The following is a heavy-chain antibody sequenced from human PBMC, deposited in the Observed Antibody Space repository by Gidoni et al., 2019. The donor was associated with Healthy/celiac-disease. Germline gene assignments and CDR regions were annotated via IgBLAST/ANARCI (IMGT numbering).Heavy chain of an antibody. D-gene: IGHD3-10*01. CDR2: ISGSGGST. V-gene: IGHV3-23*04. CDR1: GFTFSSYA. J-gene: IGHJ3*02. CDR3: AKDFYSGWHRLGDAFDR. Sequence: EVQLVESGGGLVQPGGSLRLSCAASGFTFSSYAMSWVRQAPGKGLEWVSAISGSGGSTYYADSVKGRFTISRDKSKNTLYLKMNSLRAEDTAVYYGAKDFYSGWHRLGDAFDRWGQGTMVTV.